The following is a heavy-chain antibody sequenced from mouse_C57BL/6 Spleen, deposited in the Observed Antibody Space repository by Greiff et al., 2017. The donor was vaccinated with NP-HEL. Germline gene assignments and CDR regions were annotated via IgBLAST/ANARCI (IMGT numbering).Heavy chain of an antibody. V-gene: IGHV5-17*01. CDR3: ARRHDSDGMDY. CDR2: ISSGSSTI. Sequence: EVQVVESGGGLVKPGGSLKLSCAASGFTFSDYGMHWVRQAPEKGLEWVAYISSGSSTIYYADTVKGRFTISRDRAKNTLFLQMTSLRSEDTAMYYCARRHDSDGMDYWGQGTSVTVSS. CDR1: GFTFSDYG. D-gene: IGHD2-13*01. J-gene: IGHJ4*01.